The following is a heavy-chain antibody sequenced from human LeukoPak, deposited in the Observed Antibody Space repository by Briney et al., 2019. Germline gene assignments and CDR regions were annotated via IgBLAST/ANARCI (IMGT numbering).Heavy chain of an antibody. CDR3: ASSMVRGVIFDY. CDR2: IYYSGST. J-gene: IGHJ4*02. V-gene: IGHV4-30-4*01. Sequence: PSETLSLTCTVSGGSISSGDYYWSWIRQPPGKGLEWIGYIYYSGSTYYNPSLKSRVTISVDTSKNQFSLKLSSVTAADTAVYYCASSMVRGVIFDYWGQGTLVTASS. CDR1: GGSISSGDYY. D-gene: IGHD3-10*01.